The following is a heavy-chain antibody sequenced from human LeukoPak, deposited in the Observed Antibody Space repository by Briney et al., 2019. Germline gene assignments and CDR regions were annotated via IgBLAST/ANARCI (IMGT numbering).Heavy chain of an antibody. D-gene: IGHD3-10*01. Sequence: SETLSLTCAVYGGSFSGYYWSWIRQPPGKGLEWIGEINHSGSTNYNPSLKSRVTISVDTSKNQFSLKLSSVTAADTAVYYCARALGSWELPHDAFDIWGQGTMVTVSS. CDR1: GGSFSGYY. J-gene: IGHJ3*02. CDR2: INHSGST. V-gene: IGHV4-34*01. CDR3: ARALGSWELPHDAFDI.